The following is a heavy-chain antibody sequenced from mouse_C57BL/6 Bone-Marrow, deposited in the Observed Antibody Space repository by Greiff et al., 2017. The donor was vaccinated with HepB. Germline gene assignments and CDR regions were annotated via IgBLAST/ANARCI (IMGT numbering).Heavy chain of an antibody. V-gene: IGHV1-69*01. CDR1: GYTFTSYW. CDR3: ARYGKKFAY. J-gene: IGHJ3*01. CDR2: IDPSDSYT. D-gene: IGHD2-1*01. Sequence: VQLVESGAELVMPGASVKLSCKASGYTFTSYWMHWVKQRPGQGLEWIGEIDPSDSYTNYNQKFKGKSTLTVDKSSSTAYMQLSSLTSEDSAVYYCARYGKKFAYWGQGTLVTVSA.